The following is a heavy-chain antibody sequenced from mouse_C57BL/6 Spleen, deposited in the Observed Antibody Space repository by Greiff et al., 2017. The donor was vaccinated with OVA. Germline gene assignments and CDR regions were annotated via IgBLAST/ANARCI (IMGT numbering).Heavy chain of an antibody. J-gene: IGHJ3*01. CDR3: ARPYDYGTRAWFAY. CDR1: GFTFSDYY. CDR2: ISNGGGST. D-gene: IGHD2-4*01. Sequence: EVQRVESGGGLVQPGGSLKLSCAASGFTFSDYYMYWVRQTPEKRLEWVAYISNGGGSTYYPDTVKGRFTISRDNAKNTLYLQMSRLKSEDTAMYYCARPYDYGTRAWFAYWGQGTLVTVSA. V-gene: IGHV5-12*01.